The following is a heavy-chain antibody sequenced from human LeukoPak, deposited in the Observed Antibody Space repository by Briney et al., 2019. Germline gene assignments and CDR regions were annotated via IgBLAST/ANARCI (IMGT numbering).Heavy chain of an antibody. CDR3: AKDHSSGWYGYYFDY. V-gene: IGHV3-21*04. D-gene: IGHD6-19*01. CDR2: ISSSSSYI. J-gene: IGHJ4*02. CDR1: RFTFSSYS. Sequence: PGGSLRLSCAASRFTFSSYSMNWVRQAPGKGLEWVSSISSSSSYIYYADSVKGRFTISRDNSKNTLYLQMNSLRAEDTAVYYCAKDHSSGWYGYYFDYWGQGTLVTVSS.